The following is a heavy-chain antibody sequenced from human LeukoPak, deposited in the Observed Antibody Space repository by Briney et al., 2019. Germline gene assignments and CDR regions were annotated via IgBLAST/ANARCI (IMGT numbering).Heavy chain of an antibody. V-gene: IGHV4-4*02. Sequence: SETLSLTCAVSGGSISSNNWWSWVRQPPGEGLEWIGEIYHNGASNSNPSLKSRTTISVDKSKNQFSLKLSSVTAADTAVYYCARKRGYSAYDQLAFDYWGQGTLVTVSS. D-gene: IGHD5-12*01. CDR2: IYHNGAS. CDR3: ARKRGYSAYDQLAFDY. CDR1: GGSISSNNW. J-gene: IGHJ4*02.